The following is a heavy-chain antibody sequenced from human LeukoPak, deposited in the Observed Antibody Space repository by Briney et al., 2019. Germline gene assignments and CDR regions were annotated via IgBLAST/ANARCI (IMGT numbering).Heavy chain of an antibody. CDR2: IKQDGSEK. J-gene: IGHJ6*03. CDR1: GFTFSNYW. CDR3: ARVEGYCTSTSCYTVYYHMDV. Sequence: GGSLRLSCAASGFTFSNYWMSWVRQAPGKGLEWVANIKQDGSEKYYVDSVKGRFIISRDNAKDSLYLQMNSLRADDTAVYYCARVEGYCTSTSCYTVYYHMDVWGEGTTVTVSS. V-gene: IGHV3-7*01. D-gene: IGHD2-2*01.